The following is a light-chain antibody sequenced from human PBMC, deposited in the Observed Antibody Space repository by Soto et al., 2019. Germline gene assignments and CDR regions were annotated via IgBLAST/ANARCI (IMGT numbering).Light chain of an antibody. J-gene: IGLJ2*01. Sequence: QSVLTQPPSASGSPGQSVTISCTGTSSDVGGYNYVSWYQQHPGKAPKLMIYEVSKRPSVVPDRFSGSKSGNTASLTVSGLKAEDEADYYCSSYAGSNNLVFGGGTKLTVL. CDR1: SSDVGGYNY. V-gene: IGLV2-8*01. CDR3: SSYAGSNNLV. CDR2: EVS.